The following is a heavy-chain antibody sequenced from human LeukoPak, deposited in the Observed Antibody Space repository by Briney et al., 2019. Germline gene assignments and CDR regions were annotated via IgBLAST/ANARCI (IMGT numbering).Heavy chain of an antibody. Sequence: GGSLRLSCAASGFTFSSYAMSWVRQAPGKGLEWVSDISGGGGSTYYADSVKGRFTTSRDNSKNTLSLQMNSLRADDTAVYYCAKPAILCGDFWSGDNRCWFDPWGQGTLVTVSS. D-gene: IGHD3-3*01. CDR1: GFTFSSYA. CDR2: ISGGGGST. V-gene: IGHV3-23*01. CDR3: AKPAILCGDFWSGDNRCWFDP. J-gene: IGHJ5*02.